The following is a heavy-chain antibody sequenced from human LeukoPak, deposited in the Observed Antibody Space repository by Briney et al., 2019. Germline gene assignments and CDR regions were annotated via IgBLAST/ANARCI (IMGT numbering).Heavy chain of an antibody. V-gene: IGHV4-38-2*02. CDR1: GYSISSGYY. CDR3: AREIVSSYYYNGMDV. Sequence: SETLSLTCTVSGYSISSGYYWGWIRQPPGKGLEWIGFTSYSGNTYSTPSLESRLTISIDTAKNQFSLSLSSVTAADTAVYFCAREIVSSYYYNGMDVWGQGTTVTVSS. J-gene: IGHJ6*02. D-gene: IGHD5/OR15-5a*01. CDR2: TSYSGNT.